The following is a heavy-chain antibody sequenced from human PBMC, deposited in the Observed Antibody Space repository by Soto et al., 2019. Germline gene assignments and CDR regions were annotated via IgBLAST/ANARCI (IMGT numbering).Heavy chain of an antibody. Sequence: QVQLQESGPGLVKPSETLSLTCNVSGGSISTYYWSWIRQPPGKGLEWIGHIYYSGSTNYNPPLKSRVTISVDTSKSPLSLNLSSVTAADTAVYYCARVRACSGGICYSWWFDPWGQGTLVTVSS. CDR3: ARVRACSGGICYSWWFDP. CDR1: GGSISTYY. CDR2: IYYSGST. V-gene: IGHV4-59*01. D-gene: IGHD2-15*01. J-gene: IGHJ5*02.